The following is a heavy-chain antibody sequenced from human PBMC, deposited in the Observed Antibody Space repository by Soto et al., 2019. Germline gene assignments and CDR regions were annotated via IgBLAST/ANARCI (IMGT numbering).Heavy chain of an antibody. CDR3: ARHRSSGWPETPCFDY. CDR2: IGANEGNT. Sequence: QVQLVQSGPELKKPGASVKVSCKASGFTLITYGIDWVRQAPGQGLEWMGWIGANEGNTNFAQKLQGRVTLTTDTSTDTAYMELRSLRSDDTALYYCARHRSSGWPETPCFDYWGQGTLVTVAS. V-gene: IGHV1-18*01. CDR1: GFTLITYG. D-gene: IGHD6-19*01. J-gene: IGHJ4*02.